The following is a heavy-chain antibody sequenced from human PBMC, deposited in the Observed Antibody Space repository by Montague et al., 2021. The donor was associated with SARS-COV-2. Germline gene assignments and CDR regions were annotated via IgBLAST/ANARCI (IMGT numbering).Heavy chain of an antibody. J-gene: IGHJ3*02. CDR2: IYYSGST. Sequence: SETLSLTCTVSGGSVSSDTHNWAWIRQLPGKGLEWIGYIYYSGSTNYNPSLKSRVTISVDTSQNQFSLKLSSVTAADTAVYYCARDGPFVVVTAIRDTFDIWGQGTMVTVSS. CDR3: ARDGPFVVVTAIRDTFDI. CDR1: GGSVSSDTHN. V-gene: IGHV4-61*01. D-gene: IGHD2-21*02.